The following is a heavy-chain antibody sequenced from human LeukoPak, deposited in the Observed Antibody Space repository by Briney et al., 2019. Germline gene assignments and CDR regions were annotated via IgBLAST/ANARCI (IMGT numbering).Heavy chain of an antibody. CDR3: AKGSGYYPEYFQH. D-gene: IGHD3-22*01. J-gene: IGHJ1*01. CDR2: ISGSGGST. V-gene: IGHV3-23*01. CDR1: GFTFSSYA. Sequence: PGGSLRLSCSASGFTFSSYAMSWVRQAPGKGLEWVSAISGSGGSTYYADSVKGRFTISRDNSKNTLYLQMNSLRAEDTAVYYCAKGSGYYPEYFQHWGQGTLVTVSS.